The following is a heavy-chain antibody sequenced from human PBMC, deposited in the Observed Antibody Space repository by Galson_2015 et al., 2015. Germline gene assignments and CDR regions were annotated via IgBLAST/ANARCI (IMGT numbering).Heavy chain of an antibody. Sequence: ETLSLTCAVSGYSLINGHWWGWAHQSPGKGLEWIGEIERKEGTTYNPSLRGRATISVDTSKNHLSLSLTSVTAADTALYYCARNGNYALDSWGQGTLVTVSS. CDR2: IERKEGT. CDR1: GYSLINGHW. CDR3: ARNGNYALDS. J-gene: IGHJ4*02. D-gene: IGHD4-11*01. V-gene: IGHV4-4*02.